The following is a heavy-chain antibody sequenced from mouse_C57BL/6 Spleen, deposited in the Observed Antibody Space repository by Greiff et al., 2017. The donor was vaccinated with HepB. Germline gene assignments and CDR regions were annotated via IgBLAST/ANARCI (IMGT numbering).Heavy chain of an antibody. Sequence: VQLQESGAELVKPGASVKISCKASGYAFSSYWMNWVKQRPGKGLEWIGQIYPGDGDTNYNGKFKGKATLTADKSSSTAYMQLSSLTSEDSAVYFCARYPLGYGFDYRGQGTTLTVSS. V-gene: IGHV1-80*01. CDR1: GYAFSSYW. CDR2: IYPGDGDT. CDR3: ARYPLGYGFDY. D-gene: IGHD2-2*01. J-gene: IGHJ2*01.